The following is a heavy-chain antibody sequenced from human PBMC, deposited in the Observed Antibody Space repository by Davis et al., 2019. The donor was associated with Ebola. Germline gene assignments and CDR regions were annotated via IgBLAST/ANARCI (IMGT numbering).Heavy chain of an antibody. CDR1: GGSISSYY. D-gene: IGHD3-10*01. CDR2: IYYSGST. J-gene: IGHJ5*02. V-gene: IGHV4-59*08. Sequence: PSETLSLTCTVSGGSISSYYWSWIRQPPGKGLEWIGYIYYSGSTNYNPSLKSRVTISVDTSKNQFSLKLSSVTAADTAVYYCAITPWFGELWWFDPWGQGTLVTVSS. CDR3: AITPWFGELWWFDP.